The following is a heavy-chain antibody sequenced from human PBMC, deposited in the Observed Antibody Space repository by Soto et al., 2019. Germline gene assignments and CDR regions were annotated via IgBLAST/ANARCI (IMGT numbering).Heavy chain of an antibody. J-gene: IGHJ6*02. V-gene: IGHV3-30*18. CDR2: ILYDGSNK. Sequence: GGSLSLSCAASGFTFSNYGMHWVRQTPGKGLEWVALILYDGSNKYYADSVKGRFTISRDNSKNTLYLQVSSLRAEDTAVYYCAKSRDAYNFYFYYGMDVWGQGTTVTVSS. CDR1: GFTFSNYG. D-gene: IGHD2-2*01. CDR3: AKSRDAYNFYFYYGMDV.